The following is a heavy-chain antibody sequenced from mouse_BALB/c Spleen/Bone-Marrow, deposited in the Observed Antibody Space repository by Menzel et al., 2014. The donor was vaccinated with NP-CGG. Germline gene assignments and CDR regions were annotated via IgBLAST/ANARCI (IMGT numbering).Heavy chain of an antibody. Sequence: DVMLVESGGGLVKPGGSLKLSCAASGFTFSSYAMSWVRQTPEKRLEWVATISSGGSYTYYPDSVKGRFTISRDNAKNTLYLQMSSLRSEDTAMYYGARHDGYYAMDYWGQGTSVTVSS. V-gene: IGHV5-9-1*01. CDR3: ARHDGYYAMDY. J-gene: IGHJ4*01. CDR2: ISSGGSYT. D-gene: IGHD2-3*01. CDR1: GFTFSSYA.